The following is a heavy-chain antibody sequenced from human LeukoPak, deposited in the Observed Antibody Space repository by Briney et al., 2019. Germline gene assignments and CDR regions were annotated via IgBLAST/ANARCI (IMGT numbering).Heavy chain of an antibody. CDR3: ARDNSVGDYAWWFDP. D-gene: IGHD1-26*01. CDR2: INPSGGST. CDR1: GYTFTSYY. J-gene: IGHJ5*02. Sequence: ASVKVPCKASGYTFTSYYMHWVRQAPGQGLEWMGIINPSGGSTSYAQKFQGRVTMTRDLSTSTDYMELSSLRSDDTAVYFCARDNSVGDYAWWFDPWGQGTLVTVSS. V-gene: IGHV1-46*01.